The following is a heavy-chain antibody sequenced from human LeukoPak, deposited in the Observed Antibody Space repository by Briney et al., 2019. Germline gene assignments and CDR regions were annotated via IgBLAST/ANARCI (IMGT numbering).Heavy chain of an antibody. V-gene: IGHV3-43*01. CDR2: ISWDGGST. CDR1: GFTFSSYA. CDR3: AKTDTANYYMDV. Sequence: GGSLRLSCAASGFTFSSYAMHWVRQAPGKGLEWVSLISWDGGSTYYADSVKGRFTISRDNSKNSLYLQMNSLRTEDTALYYCAKTDTANYYMDVWGKGTTVTVSS. D-gene: IGHD5-18*01. J-gene: IGHJ6*03.